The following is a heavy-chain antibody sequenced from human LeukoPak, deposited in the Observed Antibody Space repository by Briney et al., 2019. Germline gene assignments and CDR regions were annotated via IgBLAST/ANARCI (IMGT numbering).Heavy chain of an antibody. V-gene: IGHV4-59*11. CDR3: TRRNTADASIDL. D-gene: IGHD4-17*01. CDR1: GGSICGHW. CDR2: ILYSGST. Sequence: SETLSLTCSVSGGSICGHWWTWVRQPPGEGLEWIGDILYSGSTNYNPSLKSRLSILVDTSKNQFSLKLNSVTAADTAMYYCTRRNTADASIDLWGQGTLVIASS. J-gene: IGHJ5*02.